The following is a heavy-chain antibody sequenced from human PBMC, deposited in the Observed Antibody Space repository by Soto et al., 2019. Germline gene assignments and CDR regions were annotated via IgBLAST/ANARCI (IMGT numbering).Heavy chain of an antibody. CDR2: ISGSGGST. V-gene: IGHV3-23*01. D-gene: IGHD1-26*01. CDR3: AKDSDSGSYSSLCFDY. J-gene: IGHJ4*02. Sequence: GGSLRLSCAASGFTFSSYAMSWVRQAPGKGLEWVSAISGSGGSTYYADSVKGRFTISRDNSKNTPYLQMNSLRAEDTAVYYCAKDSDSGSYSSLCFDYWGQGTLVTVSS. CDR1: GFTFSSYA.